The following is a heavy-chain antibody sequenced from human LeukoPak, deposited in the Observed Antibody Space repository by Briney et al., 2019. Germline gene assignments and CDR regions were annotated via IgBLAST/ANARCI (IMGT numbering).Heavy chain of an antibody. J-gene: IGHJ4*02. CDR2: ISYDGSNK. V-gene: IGHV3-30*04. CDR1: GFTFSNYA. Sequence: GGSLRLSCAASGFTFSNYALHWVRQAPGKGLEWVAVISYDGSNKFYADSVRGRFTISRDNSKNALFLQMNSLRPEDTAVYYCARGPDYDILADYFDYWGQGTLVTVSS. D-gene: IGHD3-9*01. CDR3: ARGPDYDILADYFDY.